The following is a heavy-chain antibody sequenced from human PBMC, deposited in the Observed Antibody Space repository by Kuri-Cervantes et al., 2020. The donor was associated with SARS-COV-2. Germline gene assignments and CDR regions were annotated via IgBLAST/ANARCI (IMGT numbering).Heavy chain of an antibody. CDR3: ARARLGDWYFDL. J-gene: IGHJ2*01. D-gene: IGHD3-16*01. CDR2: IYSGGTT. V-gene: IGHV3-66*01. Sequence: GGSLRLSCAASGFTVTSDYMTWVRQAPGKGLEWVSIIYSGGTTYYGDPVKGRFTMSRDTSKSTVYLQMDSLRVDDTAVYYCARARLGDWYFDLWGRGTMVTVSS. CDR1: GFTVTSDY.